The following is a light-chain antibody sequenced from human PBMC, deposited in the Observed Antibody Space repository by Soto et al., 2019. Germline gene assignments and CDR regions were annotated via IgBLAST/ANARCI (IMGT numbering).Light chain of an antibody. Sequence: LTQSPGTLSLSPGERATLSCRASQSVSSSYLAWYQQKPGQAPRLLIYGASSRATGIPDRFSGSGSGTDFTLTISRLEPEDFAVYYCQQYGRSPLSFGPGSKVDI. CDR3: QQYGRSPLS. J-gene: IGKJ3*01. CDR2: GAS. CDR1: QSVSSSY. V-gene: IGKV3-20*01.